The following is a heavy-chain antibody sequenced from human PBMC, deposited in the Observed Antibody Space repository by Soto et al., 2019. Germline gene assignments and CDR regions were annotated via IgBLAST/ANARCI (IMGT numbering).Heavy chain of an antibody. J-gene: IGHJ4*02. D-gene: IGHD4-17*01. CDR1: GGSISSSSYY. CDR2: IYYSGST. V-gene: IGHV4-39*01. Sequence: SETLSLTCTVSGGSISSSSYYWGWIRQPPGKGLEWIGSIYYSGSTYYNPSLKSRVTISVDTPKNQFSLKLGSVTAADTAVYYCAGFHGDYDYWGQGTLVTVSS. CDR3: AGFHGDYDY.